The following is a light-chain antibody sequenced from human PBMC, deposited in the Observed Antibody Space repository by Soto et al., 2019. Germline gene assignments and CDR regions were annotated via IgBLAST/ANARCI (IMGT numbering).Light chain of an antibody. J-gene: IGLJ3*02. V-gene: IGLV4-69*01. CDR2: INVDGSQ. Sequence: QPVLTQSPSASASLGPSVSITCTLNSGHSNYSITWHQHQPDKGPRFLMYINVDGSQIKGDGIPGRFSASSSGAERYLTISSLQSEEEADYYCHTWGAGVGVFGGGTKVTVL. CDR3: HTWGAGVGV. CDR1: SGHSNYS.